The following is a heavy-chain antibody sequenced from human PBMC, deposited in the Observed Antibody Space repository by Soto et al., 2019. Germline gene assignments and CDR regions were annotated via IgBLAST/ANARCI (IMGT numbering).Heavy chain of an antibody. CDR3: ARDLVGATLFFGLDV. Sequence: PGGSLRLSCAASGFTFSSYGMHWVRQAPGKGLEWVAVIWYDGSNKYYADSVKGRFTIFRDNSKNTLYLQMNSLRAEETAVYYCARDLVGATLFFGLDVWGQGTT. J-gene: IGHJ6*02. CDR1: GFTFSSYG. CDR2: IWYDGSNK. D-gene: IGHD1-26*01. V-gene: IGHV3-33*01.